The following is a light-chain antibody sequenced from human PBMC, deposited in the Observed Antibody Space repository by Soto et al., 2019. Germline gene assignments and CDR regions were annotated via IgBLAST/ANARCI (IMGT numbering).Light chain of an antibody. Sequence: DIQLTQSPSSLSASLGDRVTITCLASQGISSYLAWYQQKPGQAPNLLIYAASTLQAGVPSRFRGSGSGTDFTLTISSLQPEDFATYFCQQSNSSPPTFGGGTKVDIK. CDR2: AAS. V-gene: IGKV1-9*01. CDR3: QQSNSSPPT. J-gene: IGKJ4*01. CDR1: QGISSY.